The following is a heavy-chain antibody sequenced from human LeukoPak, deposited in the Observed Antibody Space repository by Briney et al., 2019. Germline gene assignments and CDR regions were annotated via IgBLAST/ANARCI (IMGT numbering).Heavy chain of an antibody. CDR2: IYPGDSDT. V-gene: IGHV5-51*01. CDR1: GYSFTSYW. Sequence: GESLKISCKGSGYSFTSYWIGWVRPMPGKGLEWMGIIYPGDSDTRYSPSFQGQVTISADKSISTAYLQWSSLKASDTAMYYCARHRITMVRGADSAFDIWGQGTMVTVSS. D-gene: IGHD3-10*01. CDR3: ARHRITMVRGADSAFDI. J-gene: IGHJ3*02.